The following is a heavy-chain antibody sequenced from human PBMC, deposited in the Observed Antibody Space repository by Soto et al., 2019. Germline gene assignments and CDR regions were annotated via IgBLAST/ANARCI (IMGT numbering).Heavy chain of an antibody. CDR2: IYYSGST. CDR3: ARSRYTSGWWTPPLDY. Sequence: QVQLQESGPGLVKPSESLSLTCAVSGGSISSYYWSWIRQPPGKGLEWIGYIYYSGSTNYNPSLKSRVTISVDTSKNQFSLKLTSVTAADTAVYYCARSRYTSGWWTPPLDYWGQGTLVTVSS. CDR1: GGSISSYY. J-gene: IGHJ4*02. V-gene: IGHV4-59*01. D-gene: IGHD6-19*01.